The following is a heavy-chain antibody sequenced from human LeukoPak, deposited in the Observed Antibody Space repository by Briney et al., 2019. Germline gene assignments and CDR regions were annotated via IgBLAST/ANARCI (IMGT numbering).Heavy chain of an antibody. CDR2: IYSSGST. J-gene: IGHJ4*02. Sequence: SETLSLTCTVSGGSINNYYWSWIRQPAGKGLEWIGRIYSSGSTDYNSSLESRVTMSVDTSRNQFSLRLSSVTAADTAVYYCARLFCGSTSCYFDYWGQGTLVTVSS. V-gene: IGHV4-4*07. CDR3: ARLFCGSTSCYFDY. CDR1: GGSINNYY. D-gene: IGHD2-2*01.